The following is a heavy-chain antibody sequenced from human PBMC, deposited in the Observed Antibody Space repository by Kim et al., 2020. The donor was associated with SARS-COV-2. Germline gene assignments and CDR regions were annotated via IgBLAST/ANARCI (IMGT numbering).Heavy chain of an antibody. CDR1: GLSFSTHA. CDR2: ITGSGRDT. CDR3: AQGDVRSSYFDS. Sequence: GGSLRLSCAASGLSFSTHAMSWVRQAPGNGLEWLSAITGSGRDTYYADSVKGRFTISRDTSKDTVYLYMSHLRTDDTAVYYSAQGDVRSSYFDSCGQGT. D-gene: IGHD3-3*01. V-gene: IGHV3-23*01. J-gene: IGHJ5*01.